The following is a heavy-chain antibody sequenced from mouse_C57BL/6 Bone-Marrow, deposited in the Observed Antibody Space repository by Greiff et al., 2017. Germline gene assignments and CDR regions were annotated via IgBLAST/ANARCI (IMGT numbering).Heavy chain of an antibody. V-gene: IGHV1-55*01. D-gene: IGHD2-5*01. Sequence: VQLQQPGAELVKPGASVKMSCKASGYTFTSYWITWVKQRPGQGLEWIGDIYPGRGRTNYNEKFKSKATMTVDTSSSTAYMQLRSLTSEDSAVYYGARPSCSNYWYFDVWGTGTTVTVSS. CDR3: ARPSCSNYWYFDV. CDR1: GYTFTSYW. CDR2: IYPGRGRT. J-gene: IGHJ1*03.